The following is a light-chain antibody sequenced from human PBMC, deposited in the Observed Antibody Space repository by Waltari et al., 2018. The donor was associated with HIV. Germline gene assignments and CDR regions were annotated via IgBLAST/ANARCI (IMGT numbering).Light chain of an antibody. CDR3: QQYGSSPLT. CDR2: GVS. CDR1: HSLNNNY. Sequence: EIVLTQSPGTLSLSPGDRATLSCRASHSLNNNYLAWYQQKPGQAPRLLIYGVSRRATGTPDRFSGSESGTDFTLTISRLESEDFAVYYCQQYGSSPLTFGGGTKVEIK. V-gene: IGKV3-20*01. J-gene: IGKJ4*01.